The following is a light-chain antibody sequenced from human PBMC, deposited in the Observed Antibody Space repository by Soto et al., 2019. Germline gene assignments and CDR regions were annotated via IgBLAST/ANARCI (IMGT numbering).Light chain of an antibody. CDR1: QSVSNRY. CDR2: GAS. V-gene: IGKV3-20*01. CDR3: QQYGSSPRT. Sequence: GLTLSPGTESLSTGAGATLYSRASQSVSNRYFAWYQKKPGQAPTLLIYGASIRAAGIPDRFSGSGSGTDFTLTIRRLEPDDFALYYCQQYGSSPRTFGQGTKVAIK. J-gene: IGKJ1*01.